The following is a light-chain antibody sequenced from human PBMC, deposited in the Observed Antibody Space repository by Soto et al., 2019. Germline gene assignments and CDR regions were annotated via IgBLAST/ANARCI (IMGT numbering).Light chain of an antibody. CDR3: GAWDDNLSAYV. J-gene: IGLJ1*01. V-gene: IGLV1-44*01. CDR1: SSNIGSNT. Sequence: QSVLTQSPSASGTPWQRVTISCSGGSSNIGSNTVNWYQQLPGTAPRLLIYSNNQWPSGVPDRFSGSKSGTSASLAISGLQSDDEADYYCGAWDDNLSAYVFGTGTKVPVL. CDR2: SNN.